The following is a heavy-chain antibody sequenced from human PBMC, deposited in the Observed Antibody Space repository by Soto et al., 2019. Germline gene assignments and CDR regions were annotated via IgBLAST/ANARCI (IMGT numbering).Heavy chain of an antibody. D-gene: IGHD2-15*01. CDR3: ARGGHGINPRNYSLDY. CDR1: GYRFSSYW. V-gene: IGHV5-51*01. Sequence: VDSLKISCRGSGYRFSSYWIGWVRKRPCKGLEWMGLIWPGDSDTRNSPSFEGQVTISAYKSINTTYLQWGSLKASDAAMYYCARGGHGINPRNYSLDYWGVGTLVIASS. CDR2: IWPGDSDT. J-gene: IGHJ4*02.